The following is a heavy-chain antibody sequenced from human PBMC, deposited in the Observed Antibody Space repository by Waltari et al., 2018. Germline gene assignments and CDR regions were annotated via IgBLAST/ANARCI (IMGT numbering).Heavy chain of an antibody. CDR3: QFVHWNGDFDF. CDR2: IRHDASNK. V-gene: IGHV3-30*02. D-gene: IGHD1-1*01. Sequence: QVQVVESGGGVVRPGGSLRLSGAASGFPFTSYAMHWVRQAPGKGLEWIAFIRHDASNKFYVDSVKGRFTISRDVSSHTLYLQMDRLRSEDTAVYFCQFVHWNGDFDFWGQGTLVTVSS. J-gene: IGHJ4*02. CDR1: GFPFTSYA.